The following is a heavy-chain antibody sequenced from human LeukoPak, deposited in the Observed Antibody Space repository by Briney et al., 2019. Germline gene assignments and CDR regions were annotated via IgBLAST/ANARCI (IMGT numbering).Heavy chain of an antibody. Sequence: GGSLRLSCAASGFAFSTYAMSWVRQAPGKGLEWVSGISATGGSTYYADSVKGRFTISRDNSKNTVILQMSSLRVEDTALYYCAKRHCRGGTCYSDYYYLDVWGKGTTVTVSS. CDR2: ISATGGST. J-gene: IGHJ6*03. CDR1: GFAFSTYA. CDR3: AKRHCRGGTCYSDYYYLDV. D-gene: IGHD2-15*01. V-gene: IGHV3-23*01.